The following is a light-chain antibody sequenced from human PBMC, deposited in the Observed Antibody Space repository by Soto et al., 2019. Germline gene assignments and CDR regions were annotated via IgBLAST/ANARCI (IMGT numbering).Light chain of an antibody. V-gene: IGKV1-5*03. CDR1: QSISSF. Sequence: DIQMTQSPSSLSAFVGDRVTITCRASQSISSFLNWYQQKPGKAPKLLIYKASSLESGVPSRFSGSGSGTESTLTISSLQPDDFATYYCQQYNSYSYTFGQGTRLEIK. J-gene: IGKJ5*01. CDR2: KAS. CDR3: QQYNSYSYT.